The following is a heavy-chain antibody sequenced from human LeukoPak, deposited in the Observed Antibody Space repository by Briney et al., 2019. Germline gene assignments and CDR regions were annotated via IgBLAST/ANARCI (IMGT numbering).Heavy chain of an antibody. D-gene: IGHD6-13*01. CDR1: GYTLTELS. Sequence: ASVKVSCKVSGYTLTELSMHWVRQAPGKGLEWMGGFDPEDGETIYAQKFQGRVTMTEDTSTDTAYMELSSLRSEDTAVYYCATDDPLLAAAEYPAFDIWGQGTMVTVSS. CDR2: FDPEDGET. J-gene: IGHJ3*02. CDR3: ATDDPLLAAAEYPAFDI. V-gene: IGHV1-24*01.